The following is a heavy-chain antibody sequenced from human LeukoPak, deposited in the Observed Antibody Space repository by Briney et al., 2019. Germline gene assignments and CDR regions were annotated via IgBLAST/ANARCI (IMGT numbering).Heavy chain of an antibody. CDR1: GFTFNHYG. D-gene: IGHD4-11*01. CDR2: IWSDGTNK. Sequence: GGSLRHSCAATGFTFNHYGMHWVRQAPGKGLEWVAVIWSDGTNKYYAGSVKGRFTISRADSRNTVYLQMNTLRPEDTGMYYCARDAQRGFDYSNSLRYWGQGTPVTVST. J-gene: IGHJ4*02. V-gene: IGHV3-33*01. CDR3: ARDAQRGFDYSNSLRY.